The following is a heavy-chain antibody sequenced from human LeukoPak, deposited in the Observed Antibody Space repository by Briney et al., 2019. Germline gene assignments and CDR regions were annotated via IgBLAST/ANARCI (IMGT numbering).Heavy chain of an antibody. CDR3: ARGGCSGGSCYNEYYFDY. CDR2: IYYSGST. Sequence: PSETLSLTCTASGGSISSYYWSWIRQPPGKGLEWIGYIYYSGSTNYNPSLKSRVTISVDTSKNQFSLKLSSVTAADTAVYYCARGGCSGGSCYNEYYFDYWGQGTLVTVSS. V-gene: IGHV4-59*01. D-gene: IGHD2-15*01. CDR1: GGSISSYY. J-gene: IGHJ4*02.